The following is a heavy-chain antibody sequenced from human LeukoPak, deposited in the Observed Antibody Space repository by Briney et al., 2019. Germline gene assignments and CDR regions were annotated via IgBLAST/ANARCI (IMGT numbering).Heavy chain of an antibody. CDR3: AKGSGSYYVFDY. Sequence: GGSLRLSCAASGFTFSSYAMSWVRQAPGKGLEWVSAISGSGGSTYYADSVKGRFTISRDNSKNTLYLQMNSLRADDTAVYYCAKGSGSYYVFDYWGQGTLVTVSS. V-gene: IGHV3-23*01. J-gene: IGHJ4*02. CDR1: GFTFSSYA. CDR2: ISGSGGST. D-gene: IGHD3-10*01.